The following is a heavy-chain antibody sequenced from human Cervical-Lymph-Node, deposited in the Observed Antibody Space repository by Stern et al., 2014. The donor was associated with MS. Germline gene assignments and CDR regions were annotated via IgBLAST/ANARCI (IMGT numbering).Heavy chain of an antibody. V-gene: IGHV3-30*03. D-gene: IGHD2-8*01. J-gene: IGHJ4*02. Sequence: VKLVESGGAVVQPGRSLRLSCAASGFTFSSYGMHWVRQAPGTGMEWVTVISYDGNHKYYAASVKGRFTISRDNSKNTLHLQMNSVTPDDTAIYYCARDYEDTSMLFDHWGQGTLVTVSS. CDR1: GFTFSSYG. CDR2: ISYDGNHK. CDR3: ARDYEDTSMLFDH.